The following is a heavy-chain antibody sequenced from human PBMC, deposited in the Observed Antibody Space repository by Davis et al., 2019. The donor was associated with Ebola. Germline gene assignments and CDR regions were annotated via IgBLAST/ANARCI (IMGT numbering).Heavy chain of an antibody. CDR1: GYSFTTSW. J-gene: IGHJ4*02. CDR2: IYPGDSDT. V-gene: IGHV5-51*01. CDR3: ARGTDSGYDVVY. D-gene: IGHD5-12*01. Sequence: GESLKISCQGSGYSFTTSWIAWVRQMPGKGLEWMGIIYPGDSDTRYSPPFQGQVTISADKSISTAYLQWSSLKASDTAMYYCARGTDSGYDVVYWGQGTLVTVSS.